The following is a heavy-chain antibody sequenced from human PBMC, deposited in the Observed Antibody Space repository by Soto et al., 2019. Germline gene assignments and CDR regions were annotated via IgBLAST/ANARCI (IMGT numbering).Heavy chain of an antibody. CDR1: GGSISSYY. Sequence: QVQLQESGPGLVKPSETLSLTCTVSGGSISSYYWSWIRQPPGKGLGWIGYIYYSGSTNYNPSLKCRVTISVDTSKNQFSLKLSSVTAADTAVYYCARGRGGWFINQLLNAFDIWGQGTMVTVSS. CDR2: IYYSGST. V-gene: IGHV4-59*01. J-gene: IGHJ3*02. D-gene: IGHD2-2*01. CDR3: ARGRGGWFINQLLNAFDI.